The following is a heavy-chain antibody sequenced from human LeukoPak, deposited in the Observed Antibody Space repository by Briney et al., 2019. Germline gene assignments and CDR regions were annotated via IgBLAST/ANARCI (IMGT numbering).Heavy chain of an antibody. CDR1: GGTFSSYA. J-gene: IGHJ4*02. CDR2: IIPIFGTA. CDR3: ARDGSYDILTGYLPLDY. V-gene: IGHV1-69*05. D-gene: IGHD3-9*01. Sequence: SVKVSCKASGGTFSSYAISWVRQAPGQGLEWMGRIIPIFGTANYAQKFQGRVTITTDESTSTAYMELSSLRSEDTAVYYCARDGSYDILTGYLPLDYWGQGTLVTVPS.